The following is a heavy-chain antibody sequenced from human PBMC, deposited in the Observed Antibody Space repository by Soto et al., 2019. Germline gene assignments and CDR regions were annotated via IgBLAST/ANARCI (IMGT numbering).Heavy chain of an antibody. J-gene: IGHJ5*02. D-gene: IGHD3-3*01. V-gene: IGHV1-18*01. CDR1: GYTFTSYG. Sequence: QVQLVQSGAEVKKPGASVKVSCKASGYTFTSYGISWVRQAPGQGLEWMGWISAYNGNTNYAQKLQGRVTMTTDTSTSTAYMELRSLRSDDTAVYYCARAYYDFCSGSIARNWFDPWGQGTLVTVSS. CDR3: ARAYYDFCSGSIARNWFDP. CDR2: ISAYNGNT.